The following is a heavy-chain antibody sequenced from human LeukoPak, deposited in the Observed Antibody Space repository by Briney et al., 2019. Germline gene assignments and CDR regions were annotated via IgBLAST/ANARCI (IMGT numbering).Heavy chain of an antibody. V-gene: IGHV3-53*01. CDR3: AREMREHGVFDI. J-gene: IGHJ4*02. CDR2: IYSDCST. Sequence: GGSLRPSCAAFGFTVTSNYMSWVRRAPGTGLEWVSEIYSDCSTYYAASVKGRFSISRDNSKNTVYLQMNGLRGEDTAVYYCAREMREHGVFDIWGQGTLVTVSS. D-gene: IGHD1-26*01. CDR1: GFTVTSNY.